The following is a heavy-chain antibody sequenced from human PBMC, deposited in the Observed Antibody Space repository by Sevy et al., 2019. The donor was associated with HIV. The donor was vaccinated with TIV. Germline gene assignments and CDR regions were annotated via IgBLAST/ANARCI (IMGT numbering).Heavy chain of an antibody. V-gene: IGHV4-4*07. CDR3: ARVHGDYTYFDY. Sequence: SETLSLTCTVSGGSISSHYWSWIRQPAGKGLEWIGRIYTSGSTNYNPSLKSRVTMSVDTSEKQFSLKLSSVTAADTAVYYCARVHGDYTYFDYWGQRTLVTVSS. CDR2: IYTSGST. CDR1: GGSISSHY. J-gene: IGHJ4*02. D-gene: IGHD4-17*01.